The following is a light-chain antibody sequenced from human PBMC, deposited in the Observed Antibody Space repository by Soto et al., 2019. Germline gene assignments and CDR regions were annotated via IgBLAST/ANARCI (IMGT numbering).Light chain of an antibody. Sequence: DIKMSQPPSTLSGSIGDRVTITCRASQTISSWLAWYQQKPGKAPKLLIYKASTLESGAPSRFSGSGSGTEFTLTISSLQPDDFATYYCQQYYSYPWTFRQGTKV. CDR3: QQYYSYPWT. J-gene: IGKJ1*01. CDR1: QTISSW. CDR2: KAS. V-gene: IGKV1-5*03.